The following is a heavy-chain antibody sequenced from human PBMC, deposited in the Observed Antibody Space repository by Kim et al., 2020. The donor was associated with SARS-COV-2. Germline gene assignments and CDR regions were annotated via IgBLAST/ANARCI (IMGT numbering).Heavy chain of an antibody. Sequence: AKKAQGRVTHTRDTSTGTVYMELSSLRSEDTAVYYCARGMNSSGWSFDYWGQGTLVTVSS. J-gene: IGHJ4*02. CDR3: ARGMNSSGWSFDY. V-gene: IGHV1-46*04. D-gene: IGHD6-19*01.